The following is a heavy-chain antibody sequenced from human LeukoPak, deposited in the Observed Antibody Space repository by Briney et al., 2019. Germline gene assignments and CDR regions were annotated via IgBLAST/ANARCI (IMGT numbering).Heavy chain of an antibody. CDR1: GYSFTNCW. J-gene: IGHJ5*02. CDR3: ARHLNYHDSTGYYYADS. D-gene: IGHD3-22*01. CDR2: IHSGTSET. V-gene: IGHV5-51*01. Sequence: GESLKISCKGSGYSFTNCWIAWVRQMPGKGLEWMGVIHSGTSETRYRPSFQGQVTILVDKSISTAFLQWSSLQASDSAMYYCARHLNYHDSTGYYYADSWGQGTLVTVSS.